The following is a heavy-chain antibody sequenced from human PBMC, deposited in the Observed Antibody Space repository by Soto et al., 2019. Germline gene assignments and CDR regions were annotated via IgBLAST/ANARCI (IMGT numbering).Heavy chain of an antibody. CDR2: IYYLGST. V-gene: IGHV4-59*01. Sequence: PSETLSLTCAVYGGSFSGYYWSWIRQSPGKGLEWIGYIYYLGSTDYNPSLKSRVTISVDTSKRQFSLRLTSVTAADTAVYYCARDGYDGSGSPYPAYWGPGTQVTVSS. CDR1: GGSFSGYY. D-gene: IGHD3-10*01. CDR3: ARDGYDGSGSPYPAY. J-gene: IGHJ4*02.